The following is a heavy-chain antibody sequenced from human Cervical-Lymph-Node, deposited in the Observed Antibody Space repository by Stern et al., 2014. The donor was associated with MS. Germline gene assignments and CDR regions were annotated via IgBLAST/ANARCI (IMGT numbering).Heavy chain of an antibody. CDR3: ARHCAKREQCAFDY. J-gene: IGHJ4*02. CDR2: IYPGDSDT. V-gene: IGHV5-51*01. D-gene: IGHD6-19*01. CDR1: GYSFTNYW. Sequence: VQLVQSGAEVKKPGESLKISCKGSGYSFTNYWIGWVRQMPGKGREWMGIIYPGDSDTRYSPSFQGQVTISADKSIRTASLQWSSLKASDTAMYYCARHCAKREQCAFDYWGQGTLVTVSS.